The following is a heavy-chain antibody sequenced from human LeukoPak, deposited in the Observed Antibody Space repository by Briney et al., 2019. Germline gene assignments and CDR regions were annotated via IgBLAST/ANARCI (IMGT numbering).Heavy chain of an antibody. V-gene: IGHV4-61*02. CDR3: ARASRGMDV. J-gene: IGHJ6*02. Sequence: SQTLSLTCTVSGGSISSGSYYWSWIRQPAGKGLEWIGRIYTSGSTNYNPSLKSRVTISVDTSKNQFSLKLGSVTAADTAVYYCARASRGMDVWGQGTTVTVSS. CDR2: IYTSGST. CDR1: GGSISSGSYY.